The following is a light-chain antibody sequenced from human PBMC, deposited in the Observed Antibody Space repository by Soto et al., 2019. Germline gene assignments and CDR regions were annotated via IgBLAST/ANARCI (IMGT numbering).Light chain of an antibody. CDR2: DAS. J-gene: IGKJ1*01. CDR1: QSVSNN. CDR3: QQYNNWPPWT. V-gene: IGKV3-15*01. Sequence: ILMTQSPATLSVSPGEGATLSCRASQSVSNNLAWYQQKPGQAPRLLIYDASTRATGIPARFSDSGSGTEFTLTISGLQSEDFAVYYWQQYNNWPPWTFGHGTKVEIK.